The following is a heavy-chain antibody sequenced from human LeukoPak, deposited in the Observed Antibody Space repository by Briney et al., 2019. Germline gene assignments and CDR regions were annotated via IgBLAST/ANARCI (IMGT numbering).Heavy chain of an antibody. CDR2: INPSGGST. V-gene: IGHV1-46*01. J-gene: IGHJ4*02. CDR1: GYTFTSYY. CDR3: ARVSYYYDSSGYIFYY. D-gene: IGHD3-22*01. Sequence: ASLKVSCKASGYTFTSYYMHWVRQAPGQGLEWMGIINPSGGSTSYAQKFQGRVTMTRDTSTSTVYMELSSLRSEDTAVYYCARVSYYYDSSGYIFYYWGQGTLVTVSS.